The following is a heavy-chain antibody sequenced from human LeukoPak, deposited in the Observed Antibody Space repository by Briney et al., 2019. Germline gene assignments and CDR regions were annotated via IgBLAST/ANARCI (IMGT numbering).Heavy chain of an antibody. CDR2: IRSYSSYI. CDR1: GFTFDTYN. CDR3: ARYSEVYYYVDV. D-gene: IGHD2-21*01. Sequence: GSLRLSCAASGFTFDTYNFNWVRQAPGKGLEWVATIRSYSSYIHYADSVKGRFIIPRDDAKKSMYLQMNSLRVEDTAVYFCARYSEVYYYVDVWGTGTTVTVSS. V-gene: IGHV3-21*01. J-gene: IGHJ6*03.